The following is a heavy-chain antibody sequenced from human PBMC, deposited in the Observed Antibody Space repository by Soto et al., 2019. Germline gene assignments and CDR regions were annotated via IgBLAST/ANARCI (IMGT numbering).Heavy chain of an antibody. CDR2: ISYDGSNK. D-gene: IGHD6-13*01. V-gene: IGHV3-30*18. Sequence: PGGSLRLSCAASGFTFSSYGMHWVRQAPGKGLEWVAVISYDGSNKYYADSVKGRFTISRDNSKNTLYLQMNSLRAEDTAVYYCAKDDLDINSIRWYCRPARPLDYCGQGSLVTVSS. CDR3: AKDDLDINSIRWYCRPARPLDY. CDR1: GFTFSSYG. J-gene: IGHJ4*02.